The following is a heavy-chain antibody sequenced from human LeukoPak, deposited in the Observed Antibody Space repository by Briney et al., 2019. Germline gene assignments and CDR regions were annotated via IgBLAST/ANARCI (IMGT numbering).Heavy chain of an antibody. CDR1: GGSISSYY. Sequence: SETLSLTRTVSGGSISSYYWSWIRQPPGKGLEWIGYIYYSGSTNYNPSLKSRVTISVDTSKNQFSLKLSSVTAADTAVYYCARGHNYGRLWDYWGQGTLVTVSS. CDR2: IYYSGST. CDR3: ARGHNYGRLWDY. J-gene: IGHJ4*02. V-gene: IGHV4-59*01. D-gene: IGHD5-18*01.